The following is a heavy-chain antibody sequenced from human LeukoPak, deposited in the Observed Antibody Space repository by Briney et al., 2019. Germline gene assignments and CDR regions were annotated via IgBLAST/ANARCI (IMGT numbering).Heavy chain of an antibody. V-gene: IGHV3-21*01. CDR2: ISSSSSYI. Sequence: GGSLRLSCAASGFTFSSYGMNWVRQAPGKGLEWVSSISSSSSYIYYADSVKGRFTISRDNAKNSLYLQMNSLRAEDTAVYYCARDRLHYGSGNFDYWGQGTLVTVSS. CDR3: ARDRLHYGSGNFDY. J-gene: IGHJ4*02. D-gene: IGHD3-10*01. CDR1: GFTFSSYG.